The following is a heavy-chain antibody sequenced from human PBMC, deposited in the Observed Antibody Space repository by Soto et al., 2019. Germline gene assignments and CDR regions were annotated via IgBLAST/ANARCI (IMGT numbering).Heavy chain of an antibody. J-gene: IGHJ4*02. V-gene: IGHV1-69*02. D-gene: IGHD6-13*01. CDR3: ARGRGQQLVLVY. CDR1: GGTFSSYT. Sequence: QVQLVQSGAEVQKPGSSVKVSCKASGGTFSSYTISWVRQAPGQGLEWMGRIIPILGIANYAQKFQGRVTITADKSTSTAYMELSSLRSEDTAVYYCARGRGQQLVLVYWGQGTLVTVSS. CDR2: IIPILGIA.